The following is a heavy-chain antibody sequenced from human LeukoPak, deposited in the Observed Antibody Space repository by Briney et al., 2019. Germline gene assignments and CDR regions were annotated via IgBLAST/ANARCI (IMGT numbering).Heavy chain of an antibody. CDR3: ARDNYDTGGYYFD. Sequence: PGGSLRLSCAASGFTFGSYEMNWVRQAPGKGLDWVSYISSGGDTTYYADSVKGRFTISRDNAKNSLYLQMNSLRAEDTAVYYCARDNYDTGGYYFDWGQGTLVTVSS. CDR2: ISSGGDTT. D-gene: IGHD3-22*01. V-gene: IGHV3-48*03. CDR1: GFTFGSYE. J-gene: IGHJ4*02.